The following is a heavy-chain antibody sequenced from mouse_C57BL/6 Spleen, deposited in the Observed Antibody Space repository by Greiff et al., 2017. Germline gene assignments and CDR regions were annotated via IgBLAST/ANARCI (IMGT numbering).Heavy chain of an antibody. CDR2: INPSTGGT. CDR1: GYSFTGYY. V-gene: IGHV1-42*01. Sequence: VQLQQSGPELVKPGASVKISCKASGYSFTGYYMNWVKQSPEKSLEWIGEINPSTGGTTYNQKFKAKATLTVDKSSSTAYMQLKSLTSEDSAVYYCARPYYYGPWFAYWGQGTLVTVSA. J-gene: IGHJ3*01. D-gene: IGHD1-1*01. CDR3: ARPYYYGPWFAY.